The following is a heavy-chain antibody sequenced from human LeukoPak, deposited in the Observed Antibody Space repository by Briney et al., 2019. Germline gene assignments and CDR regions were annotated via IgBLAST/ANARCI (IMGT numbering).Heavy chain of an antibody. Sequence: GALRLSCAGSGFTFSSYNMNWVRQAPGKGLEWVSSISSTSNYIYYADSVKGRFTISRDNAKTSLYLQMNSLRAEDTAVYYCARDDRYSYGYSQSGHFDYWGQGILVTVSS. CDR1: GFTFSSYN. J-gene: IGHJ4*02. V-gene: IGHV3-21*01. CDR3: ARDDRYSYGYSQSGHFDY. CDR2: ISSTSNYI. D-gene: IGHD5-18*01.